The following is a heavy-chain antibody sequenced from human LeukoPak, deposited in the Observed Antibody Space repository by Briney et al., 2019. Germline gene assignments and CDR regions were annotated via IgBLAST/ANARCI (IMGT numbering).Heavy chain of an antibody. CDR3: ARSMITFGGVIVPFDY. Sequence: GGSLRLSCAASGFTFSSYEMNWVREAPGKGLEWVSYISSSGSTIYYADSVKCRFTISRDNATNSLYLQLNSLRAEDTAVYYCARSMITFGGVIVPFDYWGQGTLVTVSS. CDR1: GFTFSSYE. V-gene: IGHV3-48*03. CDR2: ISSSGSTI. D-gene: IGHD3-16*02. J-gene: IGHJ4*02.